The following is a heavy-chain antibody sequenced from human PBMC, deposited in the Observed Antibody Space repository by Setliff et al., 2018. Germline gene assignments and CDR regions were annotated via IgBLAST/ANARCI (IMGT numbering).Heavy chain of an antibody. D-gene: IGHD2-15*01. CDR1: GFSFNKYW. CDR3: AKGDTPLSVFLISG. Sequence: GGSLRLSCTVYGFSFNKYWMYWVRQAPGKGLEWVSRINGDATIAHYADSVKGRFTISRDNARNALYLQMNSLRAEDTAVYYCAKGDTPLSVFLISGWGQGTRVTSPQ. V-gene: IGHV3-74*01. J-gene: IGHJ1*01. CDR2: INGDATIA.